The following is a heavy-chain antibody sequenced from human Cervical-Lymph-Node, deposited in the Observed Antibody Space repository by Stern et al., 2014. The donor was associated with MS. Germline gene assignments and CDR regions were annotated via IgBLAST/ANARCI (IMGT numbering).Heavy chain of an antibody. Sequence: EVQLVESGGGLVKPGGSLRLSCAASGFTFSCYSMNWVRQVPGQGLEWVASDISGCTYIYYADTLKDRCAISRDNAKNSMYLQMDSRRADDTAVYYFARGRGGNYRYYFDYWGQGTLVTVSS. D-gene: IGHD4-23*01. CDR3: ARGRGGNYRYYFDY. V-gene: IGHV3-21*01. CDR2: DISGCTYI. CDR1: GFTFSCYS. J-gene: IGHJ4*02.